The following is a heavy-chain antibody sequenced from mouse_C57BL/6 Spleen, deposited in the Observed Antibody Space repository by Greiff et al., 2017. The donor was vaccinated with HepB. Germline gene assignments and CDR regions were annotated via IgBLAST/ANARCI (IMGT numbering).Heavy chain of an antibody. CDR3: ARYGSLFDY. CDR2: IRNKANGYTT. Sequence: EVHLVESGGGLVQPGGSLSLSCAASGFTFTDYYMSWVRQPPGKALEWLGFIRNKANGYTTEYSASVKGRFTISRDNSQSILYLQMNALRAEDSATYYCARYGSLFDYWGQGTTLTVSS. J-gene: IGHJ2*01. D-gene: IGHD6-1*01. CDR1: GFTFTDYY. V-gene: IGHV7-3*01.